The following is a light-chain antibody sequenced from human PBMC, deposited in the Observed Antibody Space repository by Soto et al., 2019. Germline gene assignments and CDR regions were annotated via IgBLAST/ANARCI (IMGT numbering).Light chain of an antibody. CDR3: QQYNSYWT. V-gene: IGKV1-5*03. CDR1: QSISSW. Sequence: DIQMTQSPSTLSASVGDRVTITCRASQSISSWLAWYQQKPGKAPKLLIYKASSLESGVPSRFSGSGSGTEFTITIRSLQPDDFANYYCQQYNSYWTFGQGTKVEIK. CDR2: KAS. J-gene: IGKJ1*01.